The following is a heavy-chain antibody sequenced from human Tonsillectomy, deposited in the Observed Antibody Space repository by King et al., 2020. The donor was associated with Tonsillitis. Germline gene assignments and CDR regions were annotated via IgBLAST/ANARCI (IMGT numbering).Heavy chain of an antibody. Sequence: MQLVQSGAEVKKPGESLKISCKGSGYSFTSYWIGWVRQMPGKGLEWMGIIYPGDSDTRYSPSFQGQVTISADKSISTAYLQWSSLKASDTAMYYCARRPGYCSGGSCYPIHFDYWGQGTLVTVSS. J-gene: IGHJ4*02. V-gene: IGHV5-51*01. CDR3: ARRPGYCSGGSCYPIHFDY. CDR2: IYPGDSDT. CDR1: GYSFTSYW. D-gene: IGHD2-15*01.